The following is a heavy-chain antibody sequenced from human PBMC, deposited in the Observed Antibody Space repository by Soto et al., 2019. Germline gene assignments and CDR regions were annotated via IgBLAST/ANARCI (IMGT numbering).Heavy chain of an antibody. CDR3: AREFIVGAADAFDI. CDR2: IWYDGSNK. Sequence: QVQLVESGGGVVQPGRSLRLSCAASGFTFSSYGMHWVRQAPGKGLEWVAVIWYDGSNKYYADSVKGRFTISRDNSKNTLYLQMNSLRAEDTAVYYCAREFIVGAADAFDIWGQGTMVTVSS. J-gene: IGHJ3*02. V-gene: IGHV3-33*01. CDR1: GFTFSSYG. D-gene: IGHD1-26*01.